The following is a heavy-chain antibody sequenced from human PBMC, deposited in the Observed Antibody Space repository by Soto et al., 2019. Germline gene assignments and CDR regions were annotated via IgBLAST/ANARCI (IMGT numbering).Heavy chain of an antibody. CDR3: ARDGGSLGY. Sequence: EVQLVESGGGLVQPGGSLRLSCAASGFTFSSYSMNWVRQAPGKGLEWVSYISSSSSTIYYADSVKGRFTISRDNAKNSLYLHMNSQRDEDTVVYYCARDGGSLGYWGQGTLVTVSS. CDR1: GFTFSSYS. D-gene: IGHD1-26*01. J-gene: IGHJ4*02. CDR2: ISSSSSTI. V-gene: IGHV3-48*02.